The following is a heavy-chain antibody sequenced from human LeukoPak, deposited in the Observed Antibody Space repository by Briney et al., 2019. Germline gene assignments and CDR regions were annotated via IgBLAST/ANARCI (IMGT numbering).Heavy chain of an antibody. J-gene: IGHJ4*02. CDR3: ARGNYYDSSGFDY. CDR1: GGSFSGYY. Sequence: SETLSLTCAVYGGSFSGYYWSWIRQPPGKGLEWIGEINHSGSTNYNPSLKSRVTISVDTSKNQFSLKLSSVTAADTAVYYCARGNYYDSSGFDYWGQGTLVTVSS. CDR2: INHSGST. D-gene: IGHD3-22*01. V-gene: IGHV4-34*01.